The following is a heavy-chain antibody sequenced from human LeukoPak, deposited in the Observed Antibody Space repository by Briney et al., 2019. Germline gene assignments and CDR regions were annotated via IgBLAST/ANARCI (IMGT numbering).Heavy chain of an antibody. CDR2: IYHSGST. Sequence: SETLSLTCAVSGGSISSGGYSWSWIQQPPGKGLEWIGYIYHSGSTYYNPSLKSQVTISVDRSKNQFSLKLSSVTAADTAVYYCASRVSYPFEDIWGQGTMVTVSS. J-gene: IGHJ3*02. CDR1: GGSISSGGYS. CDR3: ASRVSYPFEDI. V-gene: IGHV4-30-2*01. D-gene: IGHD3-10*01.